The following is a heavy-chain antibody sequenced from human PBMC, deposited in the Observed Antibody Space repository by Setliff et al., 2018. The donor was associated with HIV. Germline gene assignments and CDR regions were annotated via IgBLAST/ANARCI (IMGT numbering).Heavy chain of an antibody. D-gene: IGHD3-22*01. CDR2: VNGSGGST. CDR3: ANYHDRGGSYPGAFDI. J-gene: IGHJ3*02. V-gene: IGHV3-23*01. CDR1: GFNFSSFA. Sequence: LSLSCVASGFNFSSFAMNWVRQAPGKGLQWVSAVNGSGGSTYYEDSVRGRFTISRDNSKNMLFLQMNSLRVEDSAIYYCANYHDRGGSYPGAFDIWGQGTMVT.